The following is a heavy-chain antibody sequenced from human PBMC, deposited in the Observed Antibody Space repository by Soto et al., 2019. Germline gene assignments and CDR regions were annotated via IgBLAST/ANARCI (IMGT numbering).Heavy chain of an antibody. D-gene: IGHD6-13*01. CDR3: AKAEGSSYGSEYSQH. CDR1: GFTFSTYA. J-gene: IGHJ1*01. V-gene: IGHV3-23*01. CDR2: IISSGGST. Sequence: EVQLLESGGGLVQPGGSLRLSCAASGFTFSTYAMNWVRQAPGKALEWVSLIISSGGSTYYADSVKGRFTISRDNSKNPLYLQINSLRADDTAVYYCAKAEGSSYGSEYSQHWGQGTLVTVSS.